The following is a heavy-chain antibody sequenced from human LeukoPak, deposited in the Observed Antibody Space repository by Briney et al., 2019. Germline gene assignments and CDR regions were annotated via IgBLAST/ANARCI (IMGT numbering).Heavy chain of an antibody. CDR3: ARATYYGSGSPEDY. Sequence: GASVKVSCKASGYTFTGYYTHWVRQAPGQGLERMGWINPNSGGTNYAQRFQGRVTMTRDTSISTAYMELSRLRSDDTAVYYCARATYYGSGSPEDYWGQGTLVTVSS. D-gene: IGHD3-10*01. CDR1: GYTFTGYY. J-gene: IGHJ4*02. CDR2: INPNSGGT. V-gene: IGHV1-2*02.